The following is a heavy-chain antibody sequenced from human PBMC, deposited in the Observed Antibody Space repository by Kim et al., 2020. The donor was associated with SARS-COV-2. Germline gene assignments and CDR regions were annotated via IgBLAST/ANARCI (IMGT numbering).Heavy chain of an antibody. J-gene: IGHJ4*02. V-gene: IGHV3-23*01. CDR3: AKDQTVTTLDVDY. D-gene: IGHD1-1*01. Sequence: GGSVKGRFTISRDNSKDTLYLQMNGLRAEDTAVYYCAKDQTVTTLDVDYWGQGTLVTVSS.